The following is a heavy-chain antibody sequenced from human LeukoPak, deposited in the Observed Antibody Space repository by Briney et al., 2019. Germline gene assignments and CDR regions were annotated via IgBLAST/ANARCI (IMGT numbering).Heavy chain of an antibody. CDR3: ARVSSSGWYGDY. CDR2: INPNSGGT. V-gene: IGHV1-2*02. CDR1: GYTFTSYY. J-gene: IGHJ4*02. Sequence: ASVKVSCKASGYTFTSYYMHWVRQAPGQGLEWMGWINPNSGGTNYAQNFQGRVTMSRDTSITTAYMELSSLRSDDTAVYYCARVSSSGWYGDYWGQGTLVTVSS. D-gene: IGHD6-19*01.